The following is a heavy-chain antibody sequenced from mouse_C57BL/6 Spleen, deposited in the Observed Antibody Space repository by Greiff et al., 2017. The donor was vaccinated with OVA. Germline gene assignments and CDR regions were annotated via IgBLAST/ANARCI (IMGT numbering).Heavy chain of an antibody. CDR1: GFSLTSYG. CDR2: IWSDGST. CDR3: ARQGEYDYVWFAY. V-gene: IGHV2-6-1*01. Sequence: VKVEESGPGLVAPSQSLSITCTVSGFSLTSYGVHWVRQPPGKGLEWLVVIWSDGSTTYNSALKSRLSISKDNSKSQVFLKMNSLQTDDTAMYYCARQGEYDYVWFAYWGQGTLVTVSA. D-gene: IGHD2-4*01. J-gene: IGHJ3*01.